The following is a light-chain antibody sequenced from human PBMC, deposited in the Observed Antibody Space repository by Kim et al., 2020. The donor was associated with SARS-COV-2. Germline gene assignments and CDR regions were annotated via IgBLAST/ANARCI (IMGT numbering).Light chain of an antibody. CDR3: QQRYRWLT. CDR1: QSIGSY. CDR2: DAS. Sequence: SLPPGDRAILSCRASQSIGSYLAWYQQKVGQAPRLLIYDASNRATDIPARFSGSGSGTDFTLTISSLEPEDFAVYYCQQRYRWLTFGGGTKVDIK. V-gene: IGKV3-11*01. J-gene: IGKJ4*01.